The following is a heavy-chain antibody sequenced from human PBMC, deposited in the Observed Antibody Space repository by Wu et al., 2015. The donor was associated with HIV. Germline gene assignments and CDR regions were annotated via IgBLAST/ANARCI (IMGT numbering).Heavy chain of an antibody. CDR3: ARGAYGLAFDI. Sequence: QVHLVQSGAEVKKPRSSVKVSCKASGDTFSTSTFTWVRQTPGQGLQWMGGIIPIFGKANYAQKFQGRVTITADESTSTAYMELSSLRSEDTAVYYCARGAYGLAFDIWGQGTMVTVSS. CDR2: IIPIFGKA. V-gene: IGHV1-69*12. D-gene: IGHD4-17*01. CDR1: GDTFSTST. J-gene: IGHJ3*02.